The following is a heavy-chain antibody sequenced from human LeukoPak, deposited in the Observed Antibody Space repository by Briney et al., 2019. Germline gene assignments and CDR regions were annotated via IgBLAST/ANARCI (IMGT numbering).Heavy chain of an antibody. Sequence: GSLRLSCAASGFTFSNYAMSWVRQPPGKGLEWIGSIYYSGSTYYNPSLKSRVTISVDTSKNQFSLKLSSVTAADTAVYYCARILNYYDSSGYYYHVQYYFDYWGQGTLVTVSS. CDR1: GFTFSNYA. CDR3: ARILNYYDSSGYYYHVQYYFDY. D-gene: IGHD3-22*01. J-gene: IGHJ4*02. CDR2: IYYSGST. V-gene: IGHV4-39*01.